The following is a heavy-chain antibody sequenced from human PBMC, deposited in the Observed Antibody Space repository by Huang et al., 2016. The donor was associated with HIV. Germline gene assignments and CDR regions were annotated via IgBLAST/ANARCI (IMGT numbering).Heavy chain of an antibody. CDR2: VSYRGST. D-gene: IGHD3-3*01. J-gene: IGHJ3*02. Sequence: QVQLQQWGAGLLKPSESLSLKCAVYGGSLRDHYLGWLRQSPGVGLEGIGEVSYRGSTNSNPALKTRVTISVDIAKNQFSLKVNSVTAADTAVYYCARGTRFCSRDVCHRRPFDIWGQGTLVTVSS. V-gene: IGHV4-34*01. CDR1: GGSLRDHY. CDR3: ARGTRFCSRDVCHRRPFDI.